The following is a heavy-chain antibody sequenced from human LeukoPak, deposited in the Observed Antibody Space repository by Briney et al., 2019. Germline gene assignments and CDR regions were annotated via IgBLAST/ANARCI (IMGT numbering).Heavy chain of an antibody. D-gene: IGHD2-2*01. CDR2: VNPDSGNT. V-gene: IGHV1-8*03. CDR1: GYTFTNYD. CDR3: ARGPYCRSTSCPYYLDV. J-gene: IGHJ6*03. Sequence: ASVKVSCKASGYTFTNYDINWVRQATGQGLEWMGWVNPDSGNTGYAQKFQGRVTITKNTSISTAYMELSSLRSGDTALYYCARGPYCRSTSCPYYLDVWGKGTTVTVSS.